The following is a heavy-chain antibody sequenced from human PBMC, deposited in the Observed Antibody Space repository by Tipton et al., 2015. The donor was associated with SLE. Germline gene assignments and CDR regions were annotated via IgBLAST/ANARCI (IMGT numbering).Heavy chain of an antibody. V-gene: IGHV3-11*06. J-gene: IGHJ1*01. D-gene: IGHD6-13*01. CDR3: ARARVSEGYFQH. Sequence: SPRLSCAASGFIFTDYYMSWIRQAPGKGLEWVSSISSSSSYIYYADSVKGRFTISRDNAKNSLYLQMNSLRAEDTAVYYCARARVSEGYFQHWGQGTLVTVSS. CDR1: GFIFTDYY. CDR2: ISSSSSYI.